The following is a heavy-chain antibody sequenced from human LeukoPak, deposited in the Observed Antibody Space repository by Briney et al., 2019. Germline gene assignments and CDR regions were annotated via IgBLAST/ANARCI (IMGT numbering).Heavy chain of an antibody. CDR2: ISSSGSNI. V-gene: IGHV3-11*04. J-gene: IGHJ2*01. Sequence: GALRLSCAASGFTISDYYMSWIRHAARRGLEWGSYISSSGSNIYYADSVKGRFTISRDNAKNSLYLQVNSLRAEDTAVYYCARGLPLEQWLVRKRSDRYFDLWGRGTLVTVSS. D-gene: IGHD6-19*01. CDR3: ARGLPLEQWLVRKRSDRYFDL. CDR1: GFTISDYY.